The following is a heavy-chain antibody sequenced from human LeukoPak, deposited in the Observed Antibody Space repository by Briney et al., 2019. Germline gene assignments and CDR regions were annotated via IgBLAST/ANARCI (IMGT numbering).Heavy chain of an antibody. CDR2: ISTGGST. Sequence: GGSLRLSCAASGFTFSSRFMSWVRQAPGEGLEWVSTISTGGSTYYADSVKGRFTISRDNSKNTLHLQMNGLRAEDTAVYYCAKYCSGGCYSGLDYWGQGTLVTVSS. CDR1: GFTFSSRF. V-gene: IGHV3-23*01. CDR3: AKYCSGGCYSGLDY. J-gene: IGHJ4*02. D-gene: IGHD2-21*01.